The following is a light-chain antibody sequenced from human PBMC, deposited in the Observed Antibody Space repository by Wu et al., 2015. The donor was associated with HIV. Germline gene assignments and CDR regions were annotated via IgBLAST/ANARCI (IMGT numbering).Light chain of an antibody. CDR2: KAS. Sequence: DIQMTQSPSTLSASVGDRVTITCRASQSISSWLAWYQQKPGKAPKLLIYKASNLESGVPSRFSGSGSGTDFTLTISSLQPDDFATYYCQQYNSYSQAFGQGTKVEIK. V-gene: IGKV1-5*03. CDR3: QQYNSYSQA. CDR1: QSISSW. J-gene: IGKJ1*01.